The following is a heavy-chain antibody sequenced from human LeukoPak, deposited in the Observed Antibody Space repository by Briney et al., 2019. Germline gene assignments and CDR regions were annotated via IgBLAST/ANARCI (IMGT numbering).Heavy chain of an antibody. V-gene: IGHV3-21*01. Sequence: PGGSLRLSCAASGFTFSSYSMNWVRQAPGKGLEWVSSISGSSSYIYYADSVKGRFTISRDNAKNSLYLQMNSLRAEDTAVYYCARDSTLSGIAAAGFYYYYGMDVWGQGTTVTVSS. CDR3: ARDSTLSGIAAAGFYYYYGMDV. CDR2: ISGSSSYI. D-gene: IGHD6-13*01. CDR1: GFTFSSYS. J-gene: IGHJ6*02.